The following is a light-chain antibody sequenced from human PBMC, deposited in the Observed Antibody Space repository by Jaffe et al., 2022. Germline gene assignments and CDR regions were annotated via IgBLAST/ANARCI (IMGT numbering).Light chain of an antibody. J-gene: IGLJ3*02. Sequence: QSALTQPRSVSESPGQSVTISCTGTSNDVGAYEYVSWYQQHPGTAPKLILYDVSKRPSGVPDRFSGTKSANTASLSISTLEAADEAQYYCSSYAGRYIWVFGGGTTLTVL. CDR3: SSYAGRYIWV. CDR1: SNDVGAYEY. V-gene: IGLV2-11*01. CDR2: DVS.